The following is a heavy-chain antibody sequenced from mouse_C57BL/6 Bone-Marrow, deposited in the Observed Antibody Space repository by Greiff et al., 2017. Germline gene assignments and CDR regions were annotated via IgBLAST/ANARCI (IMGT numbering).Heavy chain of an antibody. CDR3: ARGYGSRPWAMDY. CDR1: GYTFTSYG. D-gene: IGHD1-1*01. Sequence: VKLQQSGAELARPGASVKLSCKASGYTFTSYGISWVKQRTGQGLEWIGEIYPRGGNTDYNEKFKGKATLTADKSSSTAYMELRSLTSEDSAVYFCARGYGSRPWAMDYWGQGTSVTVSS. CDR2: IYPRGGNT. J-gene: IGHJ4*01. V-gene: IGHV1-81*01.